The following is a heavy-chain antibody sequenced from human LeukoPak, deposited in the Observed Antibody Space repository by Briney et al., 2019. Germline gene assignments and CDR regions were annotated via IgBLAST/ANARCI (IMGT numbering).Heavy chain of an antibody. J-gene: IGHJ4*02. Sequence: GGSLRLSCAASGFTFNSYAMSWVRQAPGKGLEWVSAISGSGDYTYYADSVKGRFTISRDNSKNTLYLQMNSLRAEDTAVYYCAKDPLGPLIVGTSYFDYWGQGTLVTVSS. CDR2: ISGSGDYT. V-gene: IGHV3-23*01. D-gene: IGHD3-22*01. CDR3: AKDPLGPLIVGTSYFDY. CDR1: GFTFNSYA.